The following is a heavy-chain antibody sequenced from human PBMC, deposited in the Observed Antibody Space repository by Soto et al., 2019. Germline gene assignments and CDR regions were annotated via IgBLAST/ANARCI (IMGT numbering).Heavy chain of an antibody. Sequence: PGGSLRLSCAASGFTFSSYAMHWVRQAPGKGLEWVAVISYDGSNKYYADSVKGRFTISRDNSKNTLYLQMNSLRAEDTAVYYCARDPGTYCSSTSCYADYYYYGMDVWGQGTTVTVSS. V-gene: IGHV3-30-3*01. CDR3: ARDPGTYCSSTSCYADYYYYGMDV. D-gene: IGHD2-2*01. J-gene: IGHJ6*02. CDR1: GFTFSSYA. CDR2: ISYDGSNK.